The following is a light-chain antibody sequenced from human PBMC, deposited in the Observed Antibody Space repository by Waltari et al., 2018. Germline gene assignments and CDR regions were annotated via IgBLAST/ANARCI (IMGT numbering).Light chain of an antibody. Sequence: QTVVTQEPSLTVSPGGTVTLTCASNTGTVTPDYYANWFQQKPGQAPRALIFSTVHRHSGTLGRFSGSLLGGRAALTLSGAQPEDEAEYYCLLYYDGAQVFGGGTKLTVL. CDR3: LLYYDGAQV. V-gene: IGLV7-43*01. CDR1: TGTVTPDYY. CDR2: STV. J-gene: IGLJ3*02.